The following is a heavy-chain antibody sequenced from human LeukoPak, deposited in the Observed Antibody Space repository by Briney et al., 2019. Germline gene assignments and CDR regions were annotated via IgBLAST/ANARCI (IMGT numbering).Heavy chain of an antibody. J-gene: IGHJ6*03. V-gene: IGHV3-23*01. D-gene: IGHD4-11*01. Sequence: GGSLRLSCAASGFIFSNYAMSWVRQAPGKGLEWVPTITGSAGNTYNADFVQGRFIISRDNSKNTLYLQMSSLRAEDTAVYYCAKKLQPGNYHYYMDVWGKGTTVAVSS. CDR1: GFIFSNYA. CDR3: AKKLQPGNYHYYMDV. CDR2: ITGSAGNT.